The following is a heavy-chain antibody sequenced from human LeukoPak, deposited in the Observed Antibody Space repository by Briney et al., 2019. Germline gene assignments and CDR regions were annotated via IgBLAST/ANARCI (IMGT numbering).Heavy chain of an antibody. V-gene: IGHV3-21*01. Sequence: GGSLRLSCAASGFTFSSYSMNWVRQAPGKGLEWVSSISSSSSYIYYADSVKGRFTISRDNAKNSLYLQMNSLRAEDTAVCYCARDRNGWAVYDYWGQGTLVTVSS. D-gene: IGHD5/OR15-5a*01. CDR2: ISSSSSYI. CDR1: GFTFSSYS. J-gene: IGHJ4*02. CDR3: ARDRNGWAVYDY.